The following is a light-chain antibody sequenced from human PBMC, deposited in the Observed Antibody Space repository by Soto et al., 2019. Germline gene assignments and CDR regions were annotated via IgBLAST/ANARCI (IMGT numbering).Light chain of an antibody. CDR2: GAS. J-gene: IGKJ1*01. V-gene: IGKV3-15*01. CDR1: QSVSSN. Sequence: EIVMTQSPATLSVSPGERATLSCRASQSVSSNLAWYQQKPGQAPRLLIYGASTRATGIPARFSGSGSGTAFTLPIRSLQSEDFAVYYCQQYNNWPPWTFGQGTKVEIK. CDR3: QQYNNWPPWT.